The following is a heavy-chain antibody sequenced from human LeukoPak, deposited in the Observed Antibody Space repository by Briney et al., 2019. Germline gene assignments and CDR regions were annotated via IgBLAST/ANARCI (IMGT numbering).Heavy chain of an antibody. J-gene: IGHJ4*02. CDR3: ARGDY. V-gene: IGHV3-21*01. Sequence: RSGGSLRLSCAASGFTFSSYSRNWVRQAPGKGLEWVSSISSSSSYMYYADSVKGRFTISRDNAKNSLYLQMNSLRAEDTAVYYCARGDYWGQGTLVTVSS. CDR2: ISSSSSYM. CDR1: GFTFSSYS.